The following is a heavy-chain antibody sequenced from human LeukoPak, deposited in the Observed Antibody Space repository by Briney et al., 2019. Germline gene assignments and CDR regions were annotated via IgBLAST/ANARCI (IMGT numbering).Heavy chain of an antibody. CDR2: INHSGST. D-gene: IGHD3-9*01. Sequence: MPSETLSLTCAVYGGSFSGYYWSWIRQPPGKGLEWIGEINHSGSTNYNPSLKSRVTISVDTSKNQFSLKLSSVTAADTAVYYCARVGYFDWLTPDYWGQGTLVTVSS. J-gene: IGHJ4*02. CDR1: GGSFSGYY. V-gene: IGHV4-34*01. CDR3: ARVGYFDWLTPDY.